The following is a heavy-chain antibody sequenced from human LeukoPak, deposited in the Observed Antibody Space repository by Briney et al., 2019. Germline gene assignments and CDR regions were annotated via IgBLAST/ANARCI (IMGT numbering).Heavy chain of an antibody. V-gene: IGHV4-59*01. CDR1: GGSISSYY. J-gene: IGHJ4*02. D-gene: IGHD3-9*01. CDR2: IYYSGST. Sequence: SETLSLTCTVSGGSISSYYWSWIRQPPGKGLEWIGYIYYSGSTNYNPSLRSRVTISVDASKNQFSLKLSSVTAADTAVYYCARDRGDILTYFDYWGQGTLVTVSS. CDR3: ARDRGDILTYFDY.